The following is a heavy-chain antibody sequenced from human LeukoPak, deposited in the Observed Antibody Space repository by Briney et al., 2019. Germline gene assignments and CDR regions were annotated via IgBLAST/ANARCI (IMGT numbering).Heavy chain of an antibody. V-gene: IGHV1-18*01. J-gene: IGHJ5*02. D-gene: IGHD2-2*01. CDR1: GYTFTSYG. CDR3: ARSRPVVPAANNWFDP. Sequence: ASVKVSCKASGYTFTSYGISWVRQAPGQGLEWMGWISAYNGNTNYAQKLQGRVTMTTDTSTSTAYMELRSLRSDDTAVYYCARSRPVVPAANNWFDPWGQGTLVTVSS. CDR2: ISAYNGNT.